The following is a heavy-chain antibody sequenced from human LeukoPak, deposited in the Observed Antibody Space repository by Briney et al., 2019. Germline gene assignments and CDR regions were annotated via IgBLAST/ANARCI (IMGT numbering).Heavy chain of an antibody. V-gene: IGHV3-48*03. D-gene: IGHD4-17*01. CDR1: GFTFSSYE. J-gene: IGHJ4*02. CDR2: ISSSSSII. CDR3: ARHLYGGDY. Sequence: GESLRLSCAASGFTFSSYEMNWVRQAPGKGLEWVSYISSSSSIIYYADSVKGRFTIPRDNAKNSLYLQMNSLRAEDTAVYYCARHLYGGDYWGQGTLVTVSS.